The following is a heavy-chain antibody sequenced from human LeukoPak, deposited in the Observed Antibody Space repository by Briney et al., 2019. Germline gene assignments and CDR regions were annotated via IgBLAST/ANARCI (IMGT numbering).Heavy chain of an antibody. V-gene: IGHV3-66*01. D-gene: IGHD5-18*01. CDR1: GFTVSSNY. J-gene: IGHJ3*02. CDR2: IYSGGST. Sequence: GGSLRLSCAASGFTVSSNYMSWVRQAPGKGLEWVSAIYSGGSTYYADFVKGRFTISRDNSKNTLYLQMNSLRAEDTAVYYCAREGYSYGYDAFDIWGQGTMVTVSS. CDR3: AREGYSYGYDAFDI.